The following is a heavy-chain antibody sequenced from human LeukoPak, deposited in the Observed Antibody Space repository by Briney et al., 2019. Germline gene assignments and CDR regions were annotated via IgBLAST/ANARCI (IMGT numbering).Heavy chain of an antibody. Sequence: PSETLSLTCTVSGGSIKISTYYWGWIRQPPGKGLEWIGSIYYSGTTYNPSLKSRVTISVDTSKNQFSLKLSSVTAADTAVYYCARRRGRGRFGELLLVPPGLNWFDPWGQGTLVTVSS. CDR2: IYYSGTT. D-gene: IGHD3-10*01. CDR3: ARRRGRGRFGELLLVPPGLNWFDP. CDR1: GGSIKISTYY. J-gene: IGHJ5*02. V-gene: IGHV4-39*07.